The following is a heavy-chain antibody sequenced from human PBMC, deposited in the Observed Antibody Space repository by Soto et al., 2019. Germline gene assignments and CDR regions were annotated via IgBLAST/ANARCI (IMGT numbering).Heavy chain of an antibody. CDR2: INHSGST. V-gene: IGHV4-34*02. Sequence: QVQLQHWGAGLLKPSETLSLTCAVYGGSFSGYYWSWIRQPPGKGLEWIGEINHSGSTNYNPSLKIRVTISVDTSKHQCHLKLSSVTAADKAVNYCARQEDIVVVPAARPASRYYFDYWGQGTLVTVSS. CDR3: ARQEDIVVVPAARPASRYYFDY. D-gene: IGHD2-2*02. CDR1: GGSFSGYY. J-gene: IGHJ4*02.